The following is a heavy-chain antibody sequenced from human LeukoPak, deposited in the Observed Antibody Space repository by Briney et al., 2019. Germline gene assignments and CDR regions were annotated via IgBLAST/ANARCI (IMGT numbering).Heavy chain of an antibody. Sequence: GGSLRLSCAASGFIVSSNYMGWVRQAPGKGLEWVSVIYSSDSTYYPDSVKGRFTISRDESKNTLYLQMNSLRAEDTAVYYCTRLAVAYFDSWGQGTLVTVSS. J-gene: IGHJ4*02. D-gene: IGHD6-19*01. V-gene: IGHV3-66*04. CDR2: IYSSDST. CDR3: TRLAVAYFDS. CDR1: GFIVSSNY.